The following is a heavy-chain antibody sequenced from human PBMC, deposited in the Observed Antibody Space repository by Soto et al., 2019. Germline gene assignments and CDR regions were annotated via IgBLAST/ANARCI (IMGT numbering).Heavy chain of an antibody. V-gene: IGHV4-59*01. CDR2: IYYSGST. D-gene: IGHD3-3*01. CDR3: ARAQIGTPYYDFWSGYVYYYYMDV. CDR1: GGSISSYY. Sequence: SETLSLTCTVSGGSISSYYWSWIRQPPGKGLEWIGYIYYSGSTNYNPSLKSRVTISVDTSKNQFSLKLSSVTAADTAVYYCARAQIGTPYYDFWSGYVYYYYMDVWGKWTTVTVSS. J-gene: IGHJ6*03.